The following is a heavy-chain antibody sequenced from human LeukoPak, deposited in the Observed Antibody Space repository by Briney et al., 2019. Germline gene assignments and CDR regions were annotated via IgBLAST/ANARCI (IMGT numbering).Heavy chain of an antibody. CDR2: IKQDGSGK. CDR1: GFTFSSYW. CDR3: ARDGDEYQLLPHDAFDI. J-gene: IGHJ3*02. V-gene: IGHV3-7*01. D-gene: IGHD2-2*01. Sequence: GGSLRLSCAASGFTFSSYWMSWVRQAPGKWLEWVANIKQDGSGKYYVDSVKGRFTISRDNAKNSLYLQMNSLRAEDTAVYYCARDGDEYQLLPHDAFDIWGQGTMVPVSS.